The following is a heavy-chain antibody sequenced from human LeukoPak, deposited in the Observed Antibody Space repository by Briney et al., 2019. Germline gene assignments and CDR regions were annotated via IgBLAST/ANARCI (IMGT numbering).Heavy chain of an antibody. J-gene: IGHJ4*02. CDR2: ISYDGSNK. CDR3: ATRSPRSFDY. V-gene: IGHV3-30*03. CDR1: GFSFSSYG. Sequence: PGRSLRLSCAASGFSFSSYGMHWVRQAPGKGLEWVAVISYDGSNKYYADSVKGRFTISRDNSKNTLYLQMNSLRAEDTAVYYCATRSPRSFDYWGQGTLVTVSS.